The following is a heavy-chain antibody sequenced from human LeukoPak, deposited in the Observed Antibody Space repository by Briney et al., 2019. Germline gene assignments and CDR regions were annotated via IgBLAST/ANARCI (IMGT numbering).Heavy chain of an antibody. Sequence: PGGSLRLSCAASGFTFSSYSMNCVRQAPGKGLEWVSSISSSSSYIYYADSAKGRFTISRDNSKNTLYLQMNSLRSEDTAVYYCAKDWTTWGEYYFDYWGQGTLVTVSS. CDR1: GFTFSSYS. J-gene: IGHJ4*02. CDR3: AKDWTTWGEYYFDY. CDR2: ISSSSSYI. D-gene: IGHD3/OR15-3a*01. V-gene: IGHV3-21*01.